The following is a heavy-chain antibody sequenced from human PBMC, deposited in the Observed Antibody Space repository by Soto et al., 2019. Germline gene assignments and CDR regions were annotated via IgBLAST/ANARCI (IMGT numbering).Heavy chain of an antibody. CDR2: ISYDGSNK. Sequence: GGSLRHSCAASGFTFSRDVMRWGRLSPGKGLEWVAVISYDGSNKYYADSVKGRFTISRDNSKNTLYLQMNSLRAEDTAVYYCAKDRGSSSWTVSYGMDAWGQGTTVTVSS. D-gene: IGHD6-13*01. V-gene: IGHV3-30*18. CDR3: AKDRGSSSWTVSYGMDA. CDR1: GFTFSRDV. J-gene: IGHJ6*02.